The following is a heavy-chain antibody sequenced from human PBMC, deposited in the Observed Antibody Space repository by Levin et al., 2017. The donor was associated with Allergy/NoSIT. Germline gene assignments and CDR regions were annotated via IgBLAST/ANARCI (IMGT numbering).Heavy chain of an antibody. CDR2: ISYDGSNK. J-gene: IGHJ4*02. D-gene: IGHD3-10*01. V-gene: IGHV3-30*18. CDR1: GFTFSSYG. CDR3: AKDRYYGSGNPDVDY. Sequence: RPGGSLRLSCAASGFTFSSYGMHWVRQAPGKGLEWVAVISYDGSNKYYADSVKGRFTISRDNSKNTLYLQMNSLRAEDTAVYYCAKDRYYGSGNPDVDYWGQGTLVTVSS.